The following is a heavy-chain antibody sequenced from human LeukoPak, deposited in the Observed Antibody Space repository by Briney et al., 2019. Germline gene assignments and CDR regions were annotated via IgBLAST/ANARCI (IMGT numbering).Heavy chain of an antibody. Sequence: ASVKVSCKASGYTFTGYYMHWVRQAPGQGLEWMGWINPNSGGTNYAQKFQGRVTMARDTSISTAYMELSRLRSDDTAVYYCARGAPSKDYDFLFDPWGQGTLVTVSS. CDR2: INPNSGGT. D-gene: IGHD3-3*01. V-gene: IGHV1-2*02. J-gene: IGHJ5*02. CDR1: GYTFTGYY. CDR3: ARGAPSKDYDFLFDP.